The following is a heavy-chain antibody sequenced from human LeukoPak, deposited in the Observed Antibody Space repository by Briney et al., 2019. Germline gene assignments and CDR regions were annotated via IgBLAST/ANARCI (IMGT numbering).Heavy chain of an antibody. CDR2: ISHSGNT. CDR3: ARFSMIVVVGWFDP. Sequence: PSETPSLTCAVSGGSISSSNWWSWVRQPPGKGLEWIGEISHSGNTNYNPSLKSRVTISVDKSKNQFSLKLSSVTAADTAVYYCARFSMIVVVGWFDPWGQGTLVTVSS. J-gene: IGHJ5*02. V-gene: IGHV4-4*02. CDR1: GGSISSSNW. D-gene: IGHD3-22*01.